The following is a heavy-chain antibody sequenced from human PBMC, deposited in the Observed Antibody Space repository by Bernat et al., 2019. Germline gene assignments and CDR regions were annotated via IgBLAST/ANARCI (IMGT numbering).Heavy chain of an antibody. Sequence: QLQLQESGPGLVKPSETLSLTCTVSGGSISSSSYYWGWIRQPPGKGLEWIGSIYYSGSTYYNPYLKSRVTISEDTSKNQFSLKLSSVTAADTAVKYCARHETNYDYIWGSYPEGAFDIWGQGTMVTVSS. CDR3: ARHETNYDYIWGSYPEGAFDI. D-gene: IGHD3-16*02. CDR1: GGSISSSSYY. CDR2: IYYSGST. J-gene: IGHJ3*02. V-gene: IGHV4-39*01.